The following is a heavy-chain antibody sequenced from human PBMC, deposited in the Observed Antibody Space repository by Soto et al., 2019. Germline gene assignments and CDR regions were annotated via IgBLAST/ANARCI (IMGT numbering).Heavy chain of an antibody. CDR3: ARDVSPGTSFLYLDAFDI. V-gene: IGHV3-7*05. D-gene: IGHD2-8*01. J-gene: IGHJ3*02. CDR2: IKRDGSEN. Sequence: EAQLVESGGGLVQPGGSLRLSCEASGFTFGSYWMTWVRQAPGKGLEWVANIKRDGSENSYLDSVVGRFTISRDNVGNALSLQTNSRRVEDTAMYYCARDVSPGTSFLYLDAFDIWGQGTMVTISS. CDR1: GFTFGSYW.